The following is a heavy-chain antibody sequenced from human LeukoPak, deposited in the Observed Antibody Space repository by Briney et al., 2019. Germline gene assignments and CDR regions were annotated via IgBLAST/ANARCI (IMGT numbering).Heavy chain of an antibody. Sequence: SETLSLTCTVYGGSISSYYWSWIRQPPGKGLEWIGYIYYSGSTNYNPSLKSRVTISVDTSKNQFSLKLSSVTAADTAVYYCARQYSSSWPDYWGQGTLVTVSS. CDR3: ARQYSSSWPDY. V-gene: IGHV4-59*08. J-gene: IGHJ4*02. CDR1: GGSISSYY. D-gene: IGHD6-13*01. CDR2: IYYSGST.